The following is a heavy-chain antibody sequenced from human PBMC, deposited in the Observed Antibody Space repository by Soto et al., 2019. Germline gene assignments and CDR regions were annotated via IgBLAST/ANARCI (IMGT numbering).Heavy chain of an antibody. CDR3: ARGEPTYYDFWSGYYTAQYFDY. J-gene: IGHJ4*02. V-gene: IGHV3-66*01. CDR1: GFTVSSYS. Sequence: SLRLSCAASGFTVSSYSMSWVRQAPGKGLEWVSVIYSGGSTYYADSVKGRFTISRDNSKNTLYLQMNSLRAEDTAVYYCARGEPTYYDFWSGYYTAQYFDYWGQGTLVTVSS. D-gene: IGHD3-3*01. CDR2: IYSGGST.